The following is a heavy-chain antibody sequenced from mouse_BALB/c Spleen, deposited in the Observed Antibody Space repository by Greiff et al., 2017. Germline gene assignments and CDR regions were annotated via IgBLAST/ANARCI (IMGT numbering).Heavy chain of an antibody. D-gene: IGHD2-4*01. CDR3: AREYDYDPAWFAY. CDR2: IWGGGST. Sequence: VKLMESGPGLVAPSQSLSITCTVSGFSLSRYSVHWVRQPPGKGLEWLGMIWGGGSTDYNSALKSRLSISKDNSKSQVFLKMNSLQTDDTAMYYCAREYDYDPAWFAYWGQGTLVTVSA. V-gene: IGHV2-6-4*01. J-gene: IGHJ3*01. CDR1: GFSLSRYS.